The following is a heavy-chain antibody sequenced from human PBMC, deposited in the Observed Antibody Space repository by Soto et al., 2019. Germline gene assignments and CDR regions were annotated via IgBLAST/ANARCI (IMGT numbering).Heavy chain of an antibody. D-gene: IGHD6-19*01. CDR2: ISGSGGST. V-gene: IGHV3-23*01. CDR1: GFTLSSYS. Sequence: PXGSLRPSCAASGFTLSSYSMSWVRPAPGKGLEWVSAISGSGGSTYYADSVKGRFTISRDNSKNTLYLQMNSLRAEDTAVYYCAKEEWHIEQWLARTYYYYYGMDVWGQGTTVTVSS. CDR3: AKEEWHIEQWLARTYYYYYGMDV. J-gene: IGHJ6*02.